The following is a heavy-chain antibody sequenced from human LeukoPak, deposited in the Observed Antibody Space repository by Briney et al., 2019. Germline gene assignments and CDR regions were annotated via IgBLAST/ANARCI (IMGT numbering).Heavy chain of an antibody. V-gene: IGHV3-7*01. J-gene: IGHJ6*02. Sequence: PGGSLRLSCAASGFTFSSYWMSWVRQAPGKGLEWVAHIKQDGSEKYYVDSVKGRFTISRDNAKNSLYLQMNSLRAEETAVYYCARGPEGVPAGPYYYYGMDVWGQGTTVTVSS. CDR2: IKQDGSEK. CDR3: ARGPEGVPAGPYYYYGMDV. CDR1: GFTFSSYW. D-gene: IGHD2-2*01.